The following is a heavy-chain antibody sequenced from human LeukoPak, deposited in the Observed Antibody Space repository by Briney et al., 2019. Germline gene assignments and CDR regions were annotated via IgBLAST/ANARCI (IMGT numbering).Heavy chain of an antibody. Sequence: GASVKVSCKASGYTFTGYYMHWVRQAPGQGLEWMGWINPNSGGTNYAQKFQGRVTMTRDTSISTAYMELSRLRSDDTAVYYCARARVSSIAARTLLGYWGQGTLVTVSS. D-gene: IGHD6-6*01. CDR1: GYTFTGYY. CDR3: ARARVSSIAARTLLGY. CDR2: INPNSGGT. J-gene: IGHJ4*02. V-gene: IGHV1-2*02.